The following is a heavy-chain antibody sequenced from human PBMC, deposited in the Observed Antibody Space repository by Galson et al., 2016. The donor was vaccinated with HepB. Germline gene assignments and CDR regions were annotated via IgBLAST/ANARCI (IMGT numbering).Heavy chain of an antibody. Sequence: SLRLSCAASGFIFSQYGMHWVRQAPGKGLESVAVIGHDGRNEYYADSVKGRFTISRDNSKNTLYLQMNSLRAEDTAVYYCARDVLRYFDWLLYGGSNYYYYGMDVWGQGTTVTVSS. V-gene: IGHV3-33*01. CDR2: IGHDGRNE. D-gene: IGHD3-9*01. J-gene: IGHJ6*02. CDR1: GFIFSQYG. CDR3: ARDVLRYFDWLLYGGSNYYYYGMDV.